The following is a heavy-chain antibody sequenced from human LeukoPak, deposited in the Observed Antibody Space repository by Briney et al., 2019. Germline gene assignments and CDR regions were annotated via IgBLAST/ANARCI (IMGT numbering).Heavy chain of an antibody. Sequence: PGGSLRLSCAASGITVSSNDMTWVRQAPGRGLEGVSLLYSGGSTYYADSAKGRFTIFRDISKNTLYLQMNTLRAEDTAVYYCAGLLRGAFDIWGQGTMVAVSS. CDR3: AGLLRGAFDI. V-gene: IGHV3-53*01. CDR1: GITVSSND. CDR2: LYSGGST. J-gene: IGHJ3*02. D-gene: IGHD1-26*01.